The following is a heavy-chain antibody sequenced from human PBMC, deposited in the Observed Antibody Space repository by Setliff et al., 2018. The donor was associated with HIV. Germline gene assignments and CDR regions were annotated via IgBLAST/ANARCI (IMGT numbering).Heavy chain of an antibody. D-gene: IGHD3-22*01. V-gene: IGHV4-39*01. J-gene: IGHJ4*02. CDR2: IYYSGST. Sequence: SETLSLTCTVSGGSISSSSYYWGWIRQPPGKGLEWIGSIYYSGSTYYNPSLKSRVTISVDTSKNQFSLRLRSVTAADTALYYCARLGRAIDRGGYSLRFDYRGQGTLVTVSS. CDR1: GGSISSSSYY. CDR3: ARLGRAIDRGGYSLRFDY.